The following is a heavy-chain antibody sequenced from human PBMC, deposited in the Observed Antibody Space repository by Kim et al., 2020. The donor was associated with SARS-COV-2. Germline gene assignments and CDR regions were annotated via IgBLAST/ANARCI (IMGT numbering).Heavy chain of an antibody. CDR3: LKGGVDWIRDY. CDR2: IDGSDGTT. J-gene: IGHJ4*02. D-gene: IGHD5-18*01. V-gene: IGHV3-23*01. CDR1: GFTFTGHA. Sequence: GGSLRLSCTTSGFTFTGHAMSWVRQAPGKGLEWVSSIDGSDGTTYYVDAVKGRFSISRDDYKTTLYLYMRAFRLKAAATYYCLKGGVDWIRDYWCEG.